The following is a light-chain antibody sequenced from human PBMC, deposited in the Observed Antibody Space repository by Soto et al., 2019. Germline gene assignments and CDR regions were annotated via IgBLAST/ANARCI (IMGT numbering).Light chain of an antibody. Sequence: DIQMTQSPSTLSASVGDRVTITCRASQSITSWLAWYQQKPGKAPNLLIYDASSLETGVPSRFRGSGSGAEFTLTISSLQPDDFASYYCQQYNSYPWTFGQGTKVDI. CDR1: QSITSW. J-gene: IGKJ1*01. CDR3: QQYNSYPWT. V-gene: IGKV1-5*01. CDR2: DAS.